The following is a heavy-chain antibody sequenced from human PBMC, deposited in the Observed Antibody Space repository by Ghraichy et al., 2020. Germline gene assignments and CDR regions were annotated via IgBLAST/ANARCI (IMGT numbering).Heavy chain of an antibody. D-gene: IGHD1-26*01. V-gene: IGHV3-49*03. J-gene: IGHJ3*02. CDR1: GFTFGDYA. CDR3: GREAVGATRNHAFDI. CDR2: IRSRRYRGTT. Sequence: GSLRLSCTTSGFTFGDYAMSWFRQTPGKGLEWISFIRSRRYRGTTEYAASVKGRFTISRDDSRSIAYLQMNSLETEDTAVYYCGREAVGATRNHAFDIWGRGAMVTVSS.